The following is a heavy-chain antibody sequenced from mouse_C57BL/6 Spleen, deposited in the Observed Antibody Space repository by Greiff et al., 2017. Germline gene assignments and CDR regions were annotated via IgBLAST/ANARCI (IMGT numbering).Heavy chain of an antibody. J-gene: IGHJ4*01. CDR1: GFTFSDYY. CDR3: AREDYGTLYAMDY. Sequence: EVNLVESEGGLVQPGSSMKLSCTASGFTFSDYYMAWVRQVPEKGLEWVANINYDGSTTYYLDSLKSRFIISGDNAKNILYLQMSSLKSEDTATYYCAREDYGTLYAMDYWGQGTSVTVSS. CDR2: INYDGSTT. D-gene: IGHD1-1*01. V-gene: IGHV5-16*01.